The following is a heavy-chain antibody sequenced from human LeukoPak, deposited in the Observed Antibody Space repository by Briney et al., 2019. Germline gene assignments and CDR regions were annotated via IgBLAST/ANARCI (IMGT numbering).Heavy chain of an antibody. D-gene: IGHD2-15*01. J-gene: IGHJ6*02. CDR2: ISSSGSTI. Sequence: PGGSLRLSCAVSGFTFRSYEMNWVRQAPGKGLEWVSYISSSGSTIYYADSVKGLFTISRDNAKNSLYLQMNSLRAEDTAVYYCARAGYCSGGSCYSYYYGMDVWGQGTTVTVSS. V-gene: IGHV3-48*03. CDR3: ARAGYCSGGSCYSYYYGMDV. CDR1: GFTFRSYE.